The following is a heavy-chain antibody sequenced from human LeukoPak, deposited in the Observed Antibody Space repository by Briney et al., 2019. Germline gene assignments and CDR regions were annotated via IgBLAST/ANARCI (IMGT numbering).Heavy chain of an antibody. CDR2: IYYSGST. Sequence: SETLSLTCTVSGGSISSYYWSWIRQPPGKGLEWIGYIYYSGSTNYNPSLKSRVTISVDTSKNQFSLKLSSVTAADTAVYYCARDRGAVRGIDYCGQGTLVTVSS. V-gene: IGHV4-59*01. D-gene: IGHD3-10*01. CDR1: GGSISSYY. CDR3: ARDRGAVRGIDY. J-gene: IGHJ4*02.